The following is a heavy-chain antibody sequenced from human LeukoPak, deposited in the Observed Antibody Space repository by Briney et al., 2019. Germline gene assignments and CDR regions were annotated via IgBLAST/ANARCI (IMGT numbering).Heavy chain of an antibody. J-gene: IGHJ1*01. CDR2: IYYSGRT. CDR1: GDSISRSDSY. CDR3: ARRRYYDGSGYLE. D-gene: IGHD3-22*01. Sequence: TSETLSLTCSVSGDSISRSDSYWDWIRQPPGRGLQWIGTIYYSGRTYYSPSLKSRVTMSVDTSNNQFSLSLRSVTAADTAVYYSARRRYYDGSGYLEWGQGTLLSVSS. V-gene: IGHV4-39*01.